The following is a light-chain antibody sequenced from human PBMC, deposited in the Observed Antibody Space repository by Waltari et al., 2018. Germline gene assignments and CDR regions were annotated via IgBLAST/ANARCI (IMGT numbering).Light chain of an antibody. V-gene: IGKV3-20*01. J-gene: IGKJ2*01. CDR1: QSVSSRY. CDR3: QQYGSSPRYT. Sequence: EIVLTQSPGTLSLSPGERATLSCRASQSVSSRYLAWYQQKPGQAHRLLIFGASSRATGIPDRFSGSGSGTDFTLTISRLEPEDFAVYYCQQYGSSPRYTFGQGTKVEIK. CDR2: GAS.